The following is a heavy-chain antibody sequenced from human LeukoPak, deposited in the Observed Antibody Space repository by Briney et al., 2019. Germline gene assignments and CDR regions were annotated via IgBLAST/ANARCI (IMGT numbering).Heavy chain of an antibody. V-gene: IGHV3-74*01. CDR3: ARHRSGYYHYDY. J-gene: IGHJ4*02. D-gene: IGHD3-22*01. Sequence: HPGGSLRLSCAASGFTFSSYCLHWVRQAPGKGLEWVSRINSDGRSTSYADSVKGRFTISKDNSKHTLHLQMNSLRAEDTAVYYCARHRSGYYHYDYWGPGTPVTVAS. CDR1: GFTFSSYC. CDR2: INSDGRST.